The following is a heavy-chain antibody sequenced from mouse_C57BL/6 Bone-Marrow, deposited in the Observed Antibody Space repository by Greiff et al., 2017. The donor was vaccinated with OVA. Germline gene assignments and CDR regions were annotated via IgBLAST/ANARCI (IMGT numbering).Heavy chain of an antibody. V-gene: IGHV2-2*01. CDR2: IWSGGST. Sequence: QVQLQQSGPGLVQPSQSLSITCTVSGFSLTSYGVHWVRQSPGKGLEWLGVIWSGGSTDYNAAFISRLSISKDNSKSQVFFKMNSLQADDTAIYYCAREGRPIYYGNCLDYWGQGTTLTVSS. CDR1: GFSLTSYG. CDR3: AREGRPIYYGNCLDY. J-gene: IGHJ2*01. D-gene: IGHD2-1*01.